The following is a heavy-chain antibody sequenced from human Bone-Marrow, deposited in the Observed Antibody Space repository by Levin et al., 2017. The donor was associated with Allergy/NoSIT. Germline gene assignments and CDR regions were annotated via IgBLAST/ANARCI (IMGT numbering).Heavy chain of an antibody. CDR2: ISYDGSNK. V-gene: IGHV3-30-3*01. CDR1: GFTFSSYA. CDR3: ARDSARGFTLIYYYYGMDV. J-gene: IGHJ6*02. D-gene: IGHD5-12*01. Sequence: GGSLRLSCAASGFTFSSYAMHWVRQAPGKGLEWVAVISYDGSNKYYADSVKGRFTISRDNSKNTLYLQMNSLRAEDTAVYYCARDSARGFTLIYYYYGMDVWGQGTTVTVSS.